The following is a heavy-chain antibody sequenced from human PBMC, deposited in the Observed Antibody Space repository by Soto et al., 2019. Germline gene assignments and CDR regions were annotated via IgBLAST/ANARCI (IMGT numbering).Heavy chain of an antibody. D-gene: IGHD3-22*01. CDR2: ISYDGSNR. CDR1: GFTFSSYG. CDR3: AKGGYYDSSGYLGWVDY. V-gene: IGHV3-30*18. Sequence: QVQLVESGGGVVQPGRSLRLSCAASGFTFSSYGIHWVRQAPGKGLEWVAVISYDGSNRYYADSVKGRITISRDNSKNTLYLQMNSLRAEETAVYYCAKGGYYDSSGYLGWVDYWGQGTLVTVSS. J-gene: IGHJ4*02.